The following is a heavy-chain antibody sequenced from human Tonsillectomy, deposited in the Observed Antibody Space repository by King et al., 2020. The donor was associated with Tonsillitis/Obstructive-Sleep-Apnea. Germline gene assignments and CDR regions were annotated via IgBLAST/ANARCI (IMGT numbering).Heavy chain of an antibody. CDR3: ATSPPVGSSWYSVYFDY. CDR1: GFSLSSYE. D-gene: IGHD6-13*01. Sequence: VQLVESGGGLVQPGGSLRLSCAASGFSLSSYEMYWVRQAPGKGLEWVSYISSTGSTIYYADSVKGRFTISRDNAKNSLSLQMDSLRAEDTAVYYCATSPPVGSSWYSVYFDYWGHGTLVTVSS. CDR2: ISSTGSTI. V-gene: IGHV3-48*03. J-gene: IGHJ4*01.